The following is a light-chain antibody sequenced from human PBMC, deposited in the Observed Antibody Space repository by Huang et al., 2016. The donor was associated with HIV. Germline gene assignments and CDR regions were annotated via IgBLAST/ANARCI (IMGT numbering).Light chain of an antibody. V-gene: IGKV2-28*01. J-gene: IGKJ5*01. CDR1: QSLLHSNGYNY. Sequence: IVMTQSPLPLPVTPGEPASIPFRSSQSLLHSNGYNYLDWYVHKPGHSPQLLIYLWYNRASGVPDRYACSRSVTDFTLKISRVEADDVGVYYCMQALQTPRTFGPGTRLEIK. CDR3: MQALQTPRT. CDR2: LWY.